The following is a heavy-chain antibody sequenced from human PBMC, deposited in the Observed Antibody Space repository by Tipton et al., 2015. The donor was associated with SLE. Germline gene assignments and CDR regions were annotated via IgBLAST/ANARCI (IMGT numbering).Heavy chain of an antibody. CDR2: ITGSGGNT. CDR1: GFTVSSIY. CDR3: AKDPLSGDEGGFFDY. J-gene: IGHJ4*02. Sequence: SLRLSCAASGFTVSSIYMSWVRQAPGKGLEWVSVITGSGGNTHYVDSVKGRFTISRDNSKNTLYLQMNSLRAEDTAVYYCAKDPLSGDEGGFFDYWGQGTLVTVSS. D-gene: IGHD7-27*01. V-gene: IGHV3-23*01.